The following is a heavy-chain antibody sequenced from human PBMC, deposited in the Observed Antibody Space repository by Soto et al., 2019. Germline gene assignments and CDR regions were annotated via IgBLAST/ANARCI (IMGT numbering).Heavy chain of an antibody. CDR2: ISAYNGNT. CDR3: ARGKGIRGSRPTGYYYYGMDV. Sequence: ASVKVSCKASGYTFTSYGISWVRQAPGQGLEWMGWISAYNGNTNYAQKLQGRVTMTTDTSTSTAYMELRSLRSDDTAVYYCARGKGIRGSRPTGYYYYGMDVWGQGTTVTVSS. CDR1: GYTFTSYG. J-gene: IGHJ6*02. V-gene: IGHV1-18*01. D-gene: IGHD3-3*02.